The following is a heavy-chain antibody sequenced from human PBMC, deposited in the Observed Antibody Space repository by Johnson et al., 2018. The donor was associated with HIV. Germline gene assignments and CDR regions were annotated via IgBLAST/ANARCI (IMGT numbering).Heavy chain of an antibody. D-gene: IGHD2-15*01. V-gene: IGHV3-7*03. CDR2: IKQDGSEK. Sequence: MQLVESGGGLVQPGGSLRLSCAASGFTFSSYWMSWVRQAPGKGLEWVANIKQDGSEKYYVDSVKGRFTISRDNAKNSLYLQMNSLRAEDTALYYCARDLGVVVATNAFDIWGQGTMVTVSS. CDR1: GFTFSSYW. CDR3: ARDLGVVVATNAFDI. J-gene: IGHJ3*02.